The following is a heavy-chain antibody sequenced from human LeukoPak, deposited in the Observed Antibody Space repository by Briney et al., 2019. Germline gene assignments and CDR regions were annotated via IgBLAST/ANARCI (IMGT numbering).Heavy chain of an antibody. D-gene: IGHD5-12*01. CDR3: ARVGPYIEVDP. CDR1: GGSFSSRPYY. J-gene: IGHJ5*02. CDR2: IYTRGDT. Sequence: SETLSLTCTVSGGSFSSRPYYWSWIRQPAGKGLEWIGHIYTRGDTDYNPSLKSRVTISVDTSKNQFSLQLSSLTASDTAVYYCARVGPYIEVDPWGQGTLVIVSS. V-gene: IGHV4-61*09.